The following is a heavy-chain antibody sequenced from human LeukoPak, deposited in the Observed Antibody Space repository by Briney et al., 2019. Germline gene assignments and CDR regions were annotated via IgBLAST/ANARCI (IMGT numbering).Heavy chain of an antibody. J-gene: IGHJ4*02. Sequence: GGSLRLSCAASGFTFSSYSMNWVRQAPGKGLEWVSSITSSSSYIYYADSVKGRFTISRDNAKNSVYLQMNSLRAEDTAVYYCARRLGDGDYVYYFDYWGQGTLVTVSS. D-gene: IGHD4-17*01. CDR2: ITSSSSYI. CDR1: GFTFSSYS. CDR3: ARRLGDGDYVYYFDY. V-gene: IGHV3-21*04.